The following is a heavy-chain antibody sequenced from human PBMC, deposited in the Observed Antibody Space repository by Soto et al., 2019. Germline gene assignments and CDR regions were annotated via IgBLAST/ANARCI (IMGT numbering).Heavy chain of an antibody. Sequence: GGSLRLSCTASGFTFSDHSMSWIRQAPGKGLEWVSYITTGSAIYYADSVKGRFTISRDNAKTSLYLQMDSLRVEDTAMYYCARGYHAPTYWGQGILVTVSS. CDR2: ITTGSAI. V-gene: IGHV3-11*01. CDR3: ARGYHAPTY. D-gene: IGHD2-15*01. CDR1: GFTFSDHS. J-gene: IGHJ4*02.